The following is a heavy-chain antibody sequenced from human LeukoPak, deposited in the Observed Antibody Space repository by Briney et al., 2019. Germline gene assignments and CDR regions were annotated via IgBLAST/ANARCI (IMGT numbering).Heavy chain of an antibody. J-gene: IGHJ4*02. Sequence: GGSLRLSCAASDSMSRRFKMNWVRQAPGKGLEWVSYISDDSNTIHYADSGKGRFTISRDNAEKSLYLQMNSLRAEDTAVYYCARGGYNYGSVFDYWGQGTLVTVSS. CDR3: ARGGYNYGSVFDY. CDR1: DSMSRRFK. CDR2: ISDDSNTI. D-gene: IGHD5-18*01. V-gene: IGHV3-48*01.